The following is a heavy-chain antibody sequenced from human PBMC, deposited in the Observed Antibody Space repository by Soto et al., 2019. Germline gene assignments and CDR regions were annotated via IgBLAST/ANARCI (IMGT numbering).Heavy chain of an antibody. D-gene: IGHD3-3*01. J-gene: IGHJ4*02. Sequence: SSGSLTLTCAASGFTVSSNYLSWVRQAPGKGLEWVSVIFSADNTHYADSVKGRFTISRDNSKNTVFLQMNSLRAEDTAVYYCAITGAGYYIVWGQGTPVTVSS. V-gene: IGHV3-53*01. CDR2: IFSADNT. CDR1: GFTVSSNY. CDR3: AITGAGYYIV.